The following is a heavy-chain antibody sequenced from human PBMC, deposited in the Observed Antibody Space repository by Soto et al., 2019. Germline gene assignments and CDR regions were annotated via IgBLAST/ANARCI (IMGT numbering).Heavy chain of an antibody. CDR2: IIPTFGTA. D-gene: IGHD3-22*01. CDR1: GGTFSSYA. J-gene: IGHJ6*02. V-gene: IGHV1-69*12. Sequence: QVQLVQSGAEVKKPGSSVKVSCKASGGTFSSYAISWVRQAPGQGLEWMGGIIPTFGTANYAQKFQGRVTITEDEATSAAYMELRSVRSEDTAVYYCASADYDSSGYYYYGMDVWGQGTTVTVSS. CDR3: ASADYDSSGYYYYGMDV.